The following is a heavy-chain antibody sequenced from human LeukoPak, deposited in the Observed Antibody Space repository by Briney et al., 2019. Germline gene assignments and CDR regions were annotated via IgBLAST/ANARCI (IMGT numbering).Heavy chain of an antibody. D-gene: IGHD3-22*01. V-gene: IGHV3-21*01. CDR1: GFTCSSYS. J-gene: IGHJ4*02. CDR2: ISSSSSYI. Sequence: GGSLRLSYAASGFTCSSYSMNWVRQAPGKGLEWVSSISSSSSYIYYADSVKGRFTISRDNAKNSLYLQMNSLRAEDTAVYYCARGDSSGSDYWGQGTLVTVSS. CDR3: ARGDSSGSDY.